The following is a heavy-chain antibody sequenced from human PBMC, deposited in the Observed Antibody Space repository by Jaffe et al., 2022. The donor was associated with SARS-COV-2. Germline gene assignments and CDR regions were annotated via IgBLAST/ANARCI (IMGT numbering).Heavy chain of an antibody. Sequence: EVQLVESGGGLVQPGGSLRLSCAASGFTFSSYAMHWVRQAPGKGLEYVSAISSNGGSTYYANSVKGRFTISRDNSKNTLYLQMGSLRAEDMAVYYCARDLVAAAGTGYFDLWGRGTLVTVSS. CDR2: ISSNGGST. CDR1: GFTFSSYA. CDR3: ARDLVAAAGTGYFDL. D-gene: IGHD6-13*01. V-gene: IGHV3-64*01. J-gene: IGHJ2*01.